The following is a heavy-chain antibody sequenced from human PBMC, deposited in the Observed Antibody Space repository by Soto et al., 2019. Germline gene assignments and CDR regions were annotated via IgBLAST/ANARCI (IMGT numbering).Heavy chain of an antibody. J-gene: IGHJ3*02. V-gene: IGHV1-69*06. D-gene: IGHD3-10*01. CDR2: IIPVFNTA. Sequence: QVQLEQSGAEVKKPGSSVKISCKASGGTLSSHGVSWLRQAPGQGLEWVGGIIPVFNTAKYAPKFQGRVTIAADKSTNIAYMELGSLRSDDTAFYYCARGVYGSGNYYTGPSAFDIWGQGTLVIVSS. CDR1: GGTLSSHG. CDR3: ARGVYGSGNYYTGPSAFDI.